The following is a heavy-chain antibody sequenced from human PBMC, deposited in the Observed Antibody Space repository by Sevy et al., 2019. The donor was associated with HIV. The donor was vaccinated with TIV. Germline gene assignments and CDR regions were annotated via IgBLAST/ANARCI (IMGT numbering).Heavy chain of an antibody. CDR2: IIPIFGTE. CDR1: GGTFSSYA. D-gene: IGHD6-19*01. J-gene: IGHJ5*02. Sequence: ASVKVSCKASGGTFSSYAISWVRQAPGQGLEWMGGIIPIFGTENYAQKFQGRVTVTADGSTSTAYMELSSLRSEDTARYYCARGSTFSSGWYSDNWFDPWGQGTLVTVSS. CDR3: ARGSTFSSGWYSDNWFDP. V-gene: IGHV1-69*13.